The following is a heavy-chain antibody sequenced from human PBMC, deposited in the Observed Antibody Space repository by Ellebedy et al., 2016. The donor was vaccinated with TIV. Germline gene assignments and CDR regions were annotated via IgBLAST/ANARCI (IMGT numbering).Heavy chain of an antibody. J-gene: IGHJ6*02. V-gene: IGHV3-21*01. CDR3: ARDMAPQQLFHGMDV. CDR1: GFTFSSYS. D-gene: IGHD6-13*01. Sequence: GESLKISCAASGFTFSSYSMNWVRQAPGKGLEWVSSISSSSSYIYYADSVKGRFTISRDNAKNSLYLQMNSLRAEDTAVYYCARDMAPQQLFHGMDVWGQGTTVTVSS. CDR2: ISSSSSYI.